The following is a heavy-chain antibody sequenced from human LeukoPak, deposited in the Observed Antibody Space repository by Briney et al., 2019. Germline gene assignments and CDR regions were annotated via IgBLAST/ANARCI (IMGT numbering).Heavy chain of an antibody. Sequence: SETLSLTCAVYGGSFSGYYWSWIRQPPGKGLEWIGEINHSGSTNYNPSLKSRVTISVDTSKNQFSLKLSSVTAADTAVYYCARASWGYNYAYFFDYWGQGTLVTVSS. CDR3: ARASWGYNYAYFFDY. V-gene: IGHV4-34*01. J-gene: IGHJ4*02. CDR2: INHSGST. D-gene: IGHD5-24*01. CDR1: GGSFSGYY.